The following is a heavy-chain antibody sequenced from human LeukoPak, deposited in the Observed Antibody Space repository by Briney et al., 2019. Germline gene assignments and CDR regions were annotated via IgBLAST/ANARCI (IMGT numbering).Heavy chain of an antibody. V-gene: IGHV3-30*01. CDR2: ISYDGSNK. Sequence: GGSLRLSCAASGFTFSSYAMHWVRQAPGKGLEWVGVISYDGSNKYYADSVKGRFTISRDNSKNTLYLQMNSLRAEDTAVYYCARDSSGYFHYWGQGTLVTVSS. CDR1: GFTFSSYA. J-gene: IGHJ4*02. CDR3: ARDSSGYFHY. D-gene: IGHD3-9*01.